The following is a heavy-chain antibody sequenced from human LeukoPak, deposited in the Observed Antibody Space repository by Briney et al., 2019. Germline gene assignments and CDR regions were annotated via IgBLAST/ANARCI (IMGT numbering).Heavy chain of an antibody. D-gene: IGHD4-23*01. CDR1: GFTVSSNY. V-gene: IGHV3-66*02. Sequence: GGSLRLSCAASGFTVSSNYMSWVRQAPGKGLEWVSVIYSGGSTYYADSVKGRFTISRDNSKNTLYLQMNSLRAEDTAVYYYARDKPGGNYHYYYYMDVWGKGTTVTASS. CDR3: ARDKPGGNYHYYYYMDV. J-gene: IGHJ6*03. CDR2: IYSGGST.